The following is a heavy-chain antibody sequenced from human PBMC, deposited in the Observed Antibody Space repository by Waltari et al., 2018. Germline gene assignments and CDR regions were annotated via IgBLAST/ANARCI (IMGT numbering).Heavy chain of an antibody. V-gene: IGHV3-23*01. CDR1: GFTLSSYA. CDR2: ISGSGGST. J-gene: IGHJ4*02. CDR3: AKLIAAAGYFDY. D-gene: IGHD6-13*01. Sequence: EVQLLESGGGLVQPGGSLRLSCAASGFTLSSYAMSWVRQAPGKGVEWVSAISGSGGSTYYADSVKGRFTISRDNSKNTLYLQMNSLRAEDTAVYYCAKLIAAAGYFDYWGQGTLVTVSS.